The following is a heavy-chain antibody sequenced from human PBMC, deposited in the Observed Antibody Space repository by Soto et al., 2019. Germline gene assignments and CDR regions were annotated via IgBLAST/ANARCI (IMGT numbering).Heavy chain of an antibody. V-gene: IGHV6-1*01. Sequence: SQTLSLTCAISGDSVSSNSAALNLSMQSPSRGLEWLGRTYYRSKWYNDYAVSVKSRITINPDTSKNQFSLQLNSVTPEDTAVYYCARGGIAAAGTPFGPWGQGTLVTVSS. CDR3: ARGGIAAAGTPFGP. CDR2: TYYRSKWYN. CDR1: GDSVSSNSAA. D-gene: IGHD6-13*01. J-gene: IGHJ5*02.